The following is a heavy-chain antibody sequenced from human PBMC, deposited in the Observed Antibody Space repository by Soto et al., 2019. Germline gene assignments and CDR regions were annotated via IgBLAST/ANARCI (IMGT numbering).Heavy chain of an antibody. Sequence: QVQVVQSGAEVKQPGASVKVSCKSSGYTFTSYYVHWVRQAPGQGLEWVGVINPSVGSTGYAQKFQGRVTMTRDTSTGTVYMELSSLSSEDTAVYYCARGAPLYSGTYYSSFDCWGQGTLVTVSS. CDR3: ARGAPLYSGTYYSSFDC. CDR2: INPSVGST. D-gene: IGHD1-26*01. CDR1: GYTFTSYY. V-gene: IGHV1-46*01. J-gene: IGHJ4*02.